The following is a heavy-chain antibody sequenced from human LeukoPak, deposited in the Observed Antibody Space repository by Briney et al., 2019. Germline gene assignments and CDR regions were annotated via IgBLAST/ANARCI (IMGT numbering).Heavy chain of an antibody. CDR1: VGSFSVYY. CDR3: ARIRRDGYNYPRYNFDY. J-gene: IGHJ4*02. Sequence: SETLSLTCAVYVGSFSVYYWSWIPQPPGKGLECSGELNHSGSTNYNPTLKSRVTISVDKSQNQYSLKLSSVTAADTAVYYCARIRRDGYNYPRYNFDYWGQGTLVTVSS. V-gene: IGHV4-34*01. CDR2: LNHSGST. D-gene: IGHD5-24*01.